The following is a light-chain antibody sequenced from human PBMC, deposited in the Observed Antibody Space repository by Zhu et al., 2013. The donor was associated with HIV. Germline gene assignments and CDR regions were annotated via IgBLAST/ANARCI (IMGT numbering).Light chain of an antibody. V-gene: IGKV3-11*01. J-gene: IGKJ4*01. Sequence: DIVLTQSPATLSLSPGEGATLSCTASQNINRYLAWYQQKPGQAPRLLIYDASNRATGIPARFSGSGSGTDFTLTISSLEPEDFAVYYCQQRSNWPPLTFGGGTKVEIK. CDR3: QQRSNWPPLT. CDR1: QNINRY. CDR2: DAS.